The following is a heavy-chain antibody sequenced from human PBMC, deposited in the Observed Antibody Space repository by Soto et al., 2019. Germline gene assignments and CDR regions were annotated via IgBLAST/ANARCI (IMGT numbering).Heavy chain of an antibody. CDR3: ARGKLTISRVAMFL. Sequence: EVNLAESGGVLVEPGGSLRLSCAATGVTFSSYWMHCVRHAPGKGLVWVSQMNPDGTGTKYGDSVKGRFTIIIDNAKNTLYLQMNLLRAADSAMYYCARGKLTISRVAMFLWGQGTLVTVSS. J-gene: IGHJ1*01. CDR1: GVTFSSYW. CDR2: MNPDGTGT. V-gene: IGHV3-74*03. D-gene: IGHD3-10*01.